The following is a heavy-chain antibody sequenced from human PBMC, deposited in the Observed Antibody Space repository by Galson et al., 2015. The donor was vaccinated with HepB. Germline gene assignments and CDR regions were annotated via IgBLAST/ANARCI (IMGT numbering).Heavy chain of an antibody. CDR1: GDSVSSGSYS. CDR2: IYYSGST. CDR3: ARQPLQYGGHSRYFDL. V-gene: IGHV4-61*01. D-gene: IGHD4-23*01. Sequence: QVQLQESGPGLVKPSETLSLTCTVSGDSVSSGSYSWSWIRQPPGKGLEWIGFIYYSGSTNYNPSLKSRVTISVDTSKNQFSLKLSSMTAADTAVYYCARQPLQYGGHSRYFDLWGRGTLVTVSS. J-gene: IGHJ2*01.